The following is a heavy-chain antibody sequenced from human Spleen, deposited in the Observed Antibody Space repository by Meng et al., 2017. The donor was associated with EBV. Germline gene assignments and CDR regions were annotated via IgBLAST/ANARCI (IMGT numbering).Heavy chain of an antibody. CDR1: GDTVSNINGG. J-gene: IGHJ5*02. D-gene: IGHD3-9*01. V-gene: IGHV6-1*01. Sequence: QVPLAQPGPGPVTPPQPLPLPCAISGDTVSNINGGWNWIRQSPSRGLEWLGRTYYRSKWYNDYAVSVKGRITINPDTTKNQVSLQLNSVTPEDTAVYYCAGVGSTISTDWFDTWGQGTLVTVSS. CDR3: AGVGSTISTDWFDT. CDR2: TYYRSKWYN.